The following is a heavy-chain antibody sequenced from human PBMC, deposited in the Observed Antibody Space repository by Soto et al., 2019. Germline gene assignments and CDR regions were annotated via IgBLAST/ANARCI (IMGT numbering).Heavy chain of an antibody. V-gene: IGHV3-30*03. CDR1: GYNFGVIG. CDR3: ALTRRSSLLEVAGPGFEY. CDR2: LSYEGSEE. J-gene: IGHJ4*02. D-gene: IGHD6-19*01. Sequence: QVRLVESGGGVVQPGRSLRLSCAAYGYNFGVIGMHWVRQAPGKGLEWLSVLSYEGSEEYYADSVRGRFTISRDNSKNTLFLQMDSLRVDDTGVYYCALTRRSSLLEVAGPGFEYWGQGTLVTL.